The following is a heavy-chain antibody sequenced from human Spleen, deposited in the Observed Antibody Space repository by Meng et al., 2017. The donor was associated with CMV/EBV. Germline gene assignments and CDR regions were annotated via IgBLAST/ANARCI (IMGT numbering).Heavy chain of an antibody. CDR3: ARVEALMTPGALGY. CDR1: GYTFTDYF. J-gene: IGHJ4*02. CDR2: IDPRGGGT. Sequence: ASVKVSCKASGYTFTDYFIHWVRQAPGQGLEWMAIIDPRGGGTSYAQRFRGRVTMTRDTSISTAYMQLSSLRSDDTAIYYCARVEALMTPGALGYWGQGTLVTVSS. D-gene: IGHD7-27*01. V-gene: IGHV1-46*01.